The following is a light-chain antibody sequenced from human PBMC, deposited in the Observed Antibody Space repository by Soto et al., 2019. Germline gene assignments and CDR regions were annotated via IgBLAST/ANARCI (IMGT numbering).Light chain of an antibody. J-gene: IGKJ5*01. CDR2: GAS. Sequence: EIVMTQSPATLSVSPGARATRSCRASQSIGINVAWYQQRPGQVPRLLIYGASTRATGIPARFSASGSGTEFTLTISGLQSEDSAIYHCQQYDDWPPITFGQGTRLEIK. V-gene: IGKV3-15*01. CDR3: QQYDDWPPIT. CDR1: QSIGIN.